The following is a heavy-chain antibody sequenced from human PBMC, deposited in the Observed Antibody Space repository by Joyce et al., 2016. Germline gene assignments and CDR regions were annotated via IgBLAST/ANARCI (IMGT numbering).Heavy chain of an antibody. Sequence: QVHLVQSGAEVQKPGASVKVSCKASGYAFTSYGITWMRQAPGQGLEWMGWVSTYTGYTDFARNLQGRLTMTTHNSTSTDYMELRRLRSDDTAVYYCERGLGKSVDYWGQGTLVTVSS. D-gene: IGHD3-10*01. CDR1: GYAFTSYG. CDR2: VSTYTGYT. V-gene: IGHV1-18*01. CDR3: ERGLGKSVDY. J-gene: IGHJ4*02.